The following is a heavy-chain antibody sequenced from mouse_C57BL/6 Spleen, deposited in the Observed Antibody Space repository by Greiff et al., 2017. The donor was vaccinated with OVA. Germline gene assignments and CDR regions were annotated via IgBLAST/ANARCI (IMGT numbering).Heavy chain of an antibody. Sequence: VQLQQSGPELVKPGASVKISCKASGYTFTDYYMNWVKQSHGKSLEWIGDINPNNGGTSYNQKFKGKATLTVDKSSSTAYMELRSLTSEDSAVYYCATPSLGGDYAMDYWGQGTSVTVSS. V-gene: IGHV1-26*01. CDR3: ATPSLGGDYAMDY. CDR2: INPNNGGT. D-gene: IGHD4-1*01. J-gene: IGHJ4*01. CDR1: GYTFTDYY.